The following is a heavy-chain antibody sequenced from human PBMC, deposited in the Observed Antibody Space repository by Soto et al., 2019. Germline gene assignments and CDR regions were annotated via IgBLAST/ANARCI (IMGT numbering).Heavy chain of an antibody. V-gene: IGHV4-4*07. CDR2: IYTSGST. CDR3: ARESWNYNYYGMDV. J-gene: IGHJ6*02. CDR1: GGSISSYY. Sequence: QVQLQESGPGLVKPSETLSLTCTVSGGSISSYYWSWIRQPAGKGLEWIRRIYTSGSTNYNPSLKSRVTMSVDTSKNQFSLKLSSVTAADTAVYYCARESWNYNYYGMDVWGQGTTVTVSS. D-gene: IGHD6-13*01.